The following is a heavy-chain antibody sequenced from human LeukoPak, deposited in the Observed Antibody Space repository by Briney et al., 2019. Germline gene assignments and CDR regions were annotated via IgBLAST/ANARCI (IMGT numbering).Heavy chain of an antibody. CDR2: INPNSGGT. CDR3: TRSVRNGHIDY. CDR1: GYTFTGYY. V-gene: IGHV1-2*02. D-gene: IGHD2-21*01. Sequence: GASVKVSCKASGYTFTGYYVHWVRQTPGQGLEWMGWINPNSGGTNYAQKFQGRVTMTRDTSISTAYMELSSLRFEDTAVYYCTRSVRNGHIDYWGQGTLVTVSS. J-gene: IGHJ4*02.